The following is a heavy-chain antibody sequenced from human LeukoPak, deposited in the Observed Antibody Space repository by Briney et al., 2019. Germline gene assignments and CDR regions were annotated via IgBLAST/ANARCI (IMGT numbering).Heavy chain of an antibody. J-gene: IGHJ3*02. Sequence: GGSLRLSCAASGFTISSHWMSWVRQVPGKGLESVAHIKHDESETYYVDTVRGQFIISRDNAKNSLCLQMNSLRVEDTAVYHCARGPTDFDASDIWGHGTLVTVSS. CDR3: ARGPTDFDASDI. CDR2: IKHDESET. CDR1: GFTISSHW. V-gene: IGHV3-7*01.